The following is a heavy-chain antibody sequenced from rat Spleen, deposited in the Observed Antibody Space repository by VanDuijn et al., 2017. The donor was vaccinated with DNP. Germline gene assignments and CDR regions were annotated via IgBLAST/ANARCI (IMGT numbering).Heavy chain of an antibody. CDR1: GFTFSDYG. V-gene: IGHV5-20*01. J-gene: IGHJ4*01. CDR3: TKDYHYYAMDA. Sequence: EVQLVESGGGLVQPGRSLKLSCAASGFTFSDYGMAWVRQVPSKGLEWVACMSPTTRSSYYRDSVRGRFTVSRDDAKSSLYLQMNSLKSEDTATYYCTKDYHYYAMDAWGQGTSVTVSS. CDR2: MSPTTRSS.